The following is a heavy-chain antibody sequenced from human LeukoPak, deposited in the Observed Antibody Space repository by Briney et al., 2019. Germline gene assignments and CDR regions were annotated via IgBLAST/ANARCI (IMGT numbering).Heavy chain of an antibody. CDR1: GFTFSSYS. D-gene: IGHD5-12*01. CDR2: ISSSSSYI. V-gene: IGHV3-21*01. Sequence: GGSLRLSCAASGFTFSSYSMNWVRQAPGKGLEWVSSISSSSSYIYYADSVKDRFTISRDNSKNTLYLQMKSLRAEDTAVYYCAKGGGYEAQYYYYLDVWGKGTTVTISS. J-gene: IGHJ6*03. CDR3: AKGGGYEAQYYYYLDV.